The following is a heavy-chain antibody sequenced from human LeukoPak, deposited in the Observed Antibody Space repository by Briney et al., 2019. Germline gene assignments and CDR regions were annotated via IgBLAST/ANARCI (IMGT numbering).Heavy chain of an antibody. CDR1: GFNFRSYA. Sequence: GGSLRLSCAASGFNFRSYAMSWVRQAPGKGLEWVSSISGSGGDTYYRDSVKGRFTISRDNSKNILSLQMNSLRAEDTAVYYCAKPLKWLQFAFDIWGQGTMVTVSS. J-gene: IGHJ3*02. CDR3: AKPLKWLQFAFDI. D-gene: IGHD5-24*01. CDR2: ISGSGGDT. V-gene: IGHV3-23*01.